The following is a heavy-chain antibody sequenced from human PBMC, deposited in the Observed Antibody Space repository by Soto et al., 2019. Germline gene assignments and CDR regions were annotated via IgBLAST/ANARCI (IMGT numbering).Heavy chain of an antibody. CDR2: ISYDGSNK. V-gene: IGHV3-30*03. CDR1: GFTFSSYG. D-gene: IGHD3-3*01. J-gene: IGHJ4*02. CDR3: AIDLRWSGYYNPDY. Sequence: QVQLVESGGGVVQPGRSLRLSCAASGFTFSSYGMHWVRQAPGKGLEWVEVISYDGSNKYYADSVKGRFTISRDNSKNTLYLQMNSLRAEDTAVYYCAIDLRWSGYYNPDYWGQGTLVTVSS.